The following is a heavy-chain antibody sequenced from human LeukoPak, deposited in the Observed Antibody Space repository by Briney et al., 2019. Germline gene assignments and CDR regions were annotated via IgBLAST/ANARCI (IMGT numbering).Heavy chain of an antibody. D-gene: IGHD5-18*01. CDR1: GFRFSTYG. J-gene: IGHJ5*02. V-gene: IGHV3-30*02. Sequence: GGSLRVSCAASGFRFSTYGMHWVRQAPGKGLEWVASMRYDGTHRYYGDSMKGRFAISRDNSKNTLYLQMSSLRAEDTAVYYCAKDANSNGYVPSYFVSWRQEPLLTVSS. CDR2: MRYDGTHR. CDR3: AKDANSNGYVPSYFVS.